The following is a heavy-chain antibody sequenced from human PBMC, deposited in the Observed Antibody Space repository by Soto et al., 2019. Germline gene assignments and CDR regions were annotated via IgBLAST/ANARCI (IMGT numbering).Heavy chain of an antibody. CDR2: ISAHNGNT. CDR3: ARGRYGDS. CDR1: GYTFTSYG. D-gene: IGHD1-1*01. V-gene: IGHV1-18*01. J-gene: IGHJ4*02. Sequence: QVHLVQSVAEVKNPGASVKVSCKGSGYTFTSYGITWVQQAPGQGLGWRGWISAHNGNTNYAQKRQGRVTVTRDTSNSTAYMELRSQSSDDTAVYYCARGRYGDSWGQGALVIVSS.